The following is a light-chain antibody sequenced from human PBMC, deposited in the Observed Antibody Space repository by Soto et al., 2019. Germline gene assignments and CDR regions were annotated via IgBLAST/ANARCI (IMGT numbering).Light chain of an antibody. Sequence: AIQMTQSPSSLSTSVGDRVTITCRASQGISFDVAWYQQKPGKAPKLLIYAASSLQSGVPSRFSATVSGTEFSLTITSLQPEDFATYYCQQLFDSPITFGQGTRLEIK. J-gene: IGKJ5*01. CDR3: QQLFDSPIT. CDR1: QGISFD. V-gene: IGKV1-6*01. CDR2: AAS.